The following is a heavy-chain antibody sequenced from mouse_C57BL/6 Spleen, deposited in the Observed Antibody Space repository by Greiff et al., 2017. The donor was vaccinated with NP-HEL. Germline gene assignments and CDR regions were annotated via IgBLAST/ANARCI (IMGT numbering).Heavy chain of an antibody. CDR3: ARHEPGYRSNSYAMDY. Sequence: EVMLVESGGGLVQPGGSLKLSCAASGFTFSDYYMYWVRQTPEKRLEWVAYISNGGGSTYYPDTVKGRFTISRDNAKNTLYLQMSRLKSEDTAMYYCARHEPGYRSNSYAMDYWGQGTSVTVSS. J-gene: IGHJ4*01. CDR2: ISNGGGST. V-gene: IGHV5-12*01. D-gene: IGHD2-5*01. CDR1: GFTFSDYY.